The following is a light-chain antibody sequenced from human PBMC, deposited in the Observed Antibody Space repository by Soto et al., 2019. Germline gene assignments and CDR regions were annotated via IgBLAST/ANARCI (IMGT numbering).Light chain of an antibody. CDR2: WAS. J-gene: IGKJ4*01. V-gene: IGKV4-1*01. CDR3: QQYYGTPLT. Sequence: DIVMTQSPDSLAVSLGERATINCMSSQSVLYSSNNKNYLAWYQQKPGQPPKLLIYWASTRESGVPDRFSGSGSGTDFTLTISSLQAEDVAVYYCQQYYGTPLTFGGGTKVEIK. CDR1: QSVLYSSNNKNY.